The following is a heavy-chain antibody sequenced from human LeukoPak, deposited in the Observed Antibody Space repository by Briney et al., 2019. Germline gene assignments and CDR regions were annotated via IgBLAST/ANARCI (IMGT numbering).Heavy chain of an antibody. CDR3: AKDLIQTHTTPITMIVSPFDY. J-gene: IGHJ4*02. D-gene: IGHD3-22*01. CDR1: GFTFSSYA. CDR2: ISGSGGST. Sequence: PGGSLRLSCAASGFTFSSYAMSWVRQAPGKGLEWVSAISGSGGSTYYADSVKGRFTISRDNSKNTLYLQMNSLRAEDTAVYYCAKDLIQTHTTPITMIVSPFDYWGQGTLVTVSS. V-gene: IGHV3-23*01.